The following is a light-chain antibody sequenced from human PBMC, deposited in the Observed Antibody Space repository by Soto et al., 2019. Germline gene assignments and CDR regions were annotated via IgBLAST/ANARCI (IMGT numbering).Light chain of an antibody. CDR3: QQSNNWLSWT. CDR2: GAS. V-gene: IGKV3-15*01. J-gene: IGKJ1*01. Sequence: EIVMTQSPVTLSVSPGERATLSCRASQSVSSNLAWYQRKPGQAPRLLIYGASTRATGIPARFSGSGSGTEFTLTISSLQSEDFAVYYCQQSNNWLSWTFGQGTKVDIK. CDR1: QSVSSN.